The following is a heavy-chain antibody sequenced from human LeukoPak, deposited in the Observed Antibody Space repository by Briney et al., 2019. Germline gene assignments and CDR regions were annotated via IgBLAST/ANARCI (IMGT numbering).Heavy chain of an antibody. CDR2: ISWNSGSI. CDR3: ARGYYYDSSGYLR. V-gene: IGHV3-9*01. Sequence: PGRSLRLSCAASGFTFDDYAMHWVRQAPGKGLEWVSGISWNSGSIGYADSVKGRFTISRDNAKNSLYLQMNSLRAEDTALYYCARGYYYDSSGYLRWGQGTLVTVSS. D-gene: IGHD3-22*01. J-gene: IGHJ4*02. CDR1: GFTFDDYA.